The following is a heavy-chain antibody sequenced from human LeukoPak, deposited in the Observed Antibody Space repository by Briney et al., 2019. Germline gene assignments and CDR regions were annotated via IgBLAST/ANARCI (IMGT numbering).Heavy chain of an antibody. CDR1: GFTFSSYE. CDR3: ARDGYSSGWPYYYYGMDV. CDR2: ISSSGSTI. Sequence: PGGSLRLSCAASGFTFSSYEMNWVRQAPGKGLEWVSYISSSGSTIYCADSVKGRFTISRDNAKNSLYLQMNSLRAEDTAVYYCARDGYSSGWPYYYYGMDVWGQGTTVTVSS. V-gene: IGHV3-48*03. D-gene: IGHD6-19*01. J-gene: IGHJ6*02.